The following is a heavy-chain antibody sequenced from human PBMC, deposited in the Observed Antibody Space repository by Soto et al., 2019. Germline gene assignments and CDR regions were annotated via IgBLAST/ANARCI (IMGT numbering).Heavy chain of an antibody. J-gene: IGHJ4*02. CDR3: ARQAAAPRGGFDY. CDR1: GGSITSGGVY. CDR2: IYYSGTT. V-gene: IGHV4-31*03. Sequence: QVQLQESGPGLMKPSETLSLTCTFSGGSITSGGVYWSWIRQHPGKGLEWIGFIYYSGTTYYNPSLKSRATISVDTSKNQFSLKLSSVTAADTAVYYCARQAAAPRGGFDYWGQGTLVTVSS. D-gene: IGHD6-13*01.